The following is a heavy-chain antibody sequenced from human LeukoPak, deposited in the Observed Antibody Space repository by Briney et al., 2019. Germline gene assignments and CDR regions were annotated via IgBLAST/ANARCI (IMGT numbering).Heavy chain of an antibody. J-gene: IGHJ4*02. V-gene: IGHV4-30-4*08. Sequence: SHTLSLTCTVPGGSISSGDYYWSWIRQPPGKGLEWIGYIYYSGSTYYNPSLKSRVTISVDTSKNQFSLKLSSVTAADTAVYYCARQGIYGSGRDYWGQGTLVTVSS. D-gene: IGHD3-10*01. CDR1: GGSISSGDYY. CDR3: ARQGIYGSGRDY. CDR2: IYYSGST.